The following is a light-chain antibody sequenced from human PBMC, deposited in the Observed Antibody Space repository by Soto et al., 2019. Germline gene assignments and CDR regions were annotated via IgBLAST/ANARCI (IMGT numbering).Light chain of an antibody. CDR2: EIS. CDR3: MQPPQLPLS. V-gene: IGKV2-24*01. CDR1: QSLVHVDGKTY. Sequence: DIVLTQTPLSSPVTLGQPASISCRSSQSLVHVDGKTYLRWLQQRPGQTPILLIYEISSRFSGFPDKLRGSGAGTDFTLRISTVEADEVGFYDSMQPPQLPLSSGGGTRVEIK. J-gene: IGKJ4*01.